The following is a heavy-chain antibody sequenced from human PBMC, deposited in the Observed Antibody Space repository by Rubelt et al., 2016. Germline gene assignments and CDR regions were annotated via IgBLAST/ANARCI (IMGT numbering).Heavy chain of an antibody. D-gene: IGHD4-17*01. CDR1: GDSISSNSFY. CDR2: IDYSGIT. Sequence: QLQLQESGPGLVQPLETLSLTCTISGDSISSNSFYWGWIRQPPGKGLAWIGSIDYSGITYSNPSLRSRVTMSVDTSKNQFSLKLSSVTAADTAVYYCARHAFIVTTGSFWDYWGQGTLITVSS. V-gene: IGHV4-39*01. J-gene: IGHJ4*02. CDR3: ARHAFIVTTGSFWDY.